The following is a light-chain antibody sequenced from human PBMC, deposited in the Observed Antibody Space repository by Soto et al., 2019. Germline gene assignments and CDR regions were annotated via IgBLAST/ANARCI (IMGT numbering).Light chain of an antibody. CDR2: RNN. CDR1: SSNIGSNY. J-gene: IGLJ3*02. Sequence: QSVLTQPPSASGTPGQRVTISCSGSSSNIGSNYVYWYQQLPGTAPKLLIYRNNQRPSGVPDRFSGSKSGTSASLAISGLLSEDEADYYCAAWDDSLSGPGVFGGGTKVTVL. V-gene: IGLV1-47*01. CDR3: AAWDDSLSGPGV.